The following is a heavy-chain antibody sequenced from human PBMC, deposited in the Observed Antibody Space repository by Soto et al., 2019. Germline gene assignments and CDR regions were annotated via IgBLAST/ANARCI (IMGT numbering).Heavy chain of an antibody. CDR2: IKQDGSEK. V-gene: IGHV3-7*01. J-gene: IGHJ6*03. CDR3: ARDSGGYDGGYYYYYMDV. D-gene: IGHD5-12*01. Sequence: GGSLRLSCAASGFTFSSYWMSWVRQAPGKGLEWVANIKQDGSEKYYVDSAKGRFTISRDNAKNSLYLQMNSLRAEDTAVYYCARDSGGYDGGYYYYYMDVWGKGTTVTVSS. CDR1: GFTFSSYW.